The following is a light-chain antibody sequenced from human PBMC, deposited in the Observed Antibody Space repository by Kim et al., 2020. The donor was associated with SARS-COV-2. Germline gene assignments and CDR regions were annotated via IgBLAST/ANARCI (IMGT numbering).Light chain of an antibody. Sequence: GQSISISCTGTSSDVGNYNFVSWYQHYPGKAPKLMIYEVSKRPSGVSNRFAGSKSGDTASLTVSGLQAEDEAAYYCCSYAGSSTWVFGGGTKLTVL. CDR3: CSYAGSSTWV. V-gene: IGLV2-23*02. J-gene: IGLJ3*02. CDR1: SSDVGNYNF. CDR2: EVS.